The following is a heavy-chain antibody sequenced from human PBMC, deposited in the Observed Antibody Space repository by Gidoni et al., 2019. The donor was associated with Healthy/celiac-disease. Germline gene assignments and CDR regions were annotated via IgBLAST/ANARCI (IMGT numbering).Heavy chain of an antibody. Sequence: QVQLVASGGGVVQPGRSLRLSCAASGFTFSSYGMHCVRQAPGKGLEWVAVISYDGSNKYYADSVKGRFTISRDNSKNTLYLQMNSLRAEDTAVYYCAREDYGDYVSWFDPWGQGTLVTVSS. CDR3: AREDYGDYVSWFDP. CDR1: GFTFSSYG. V-gene: IGHV3-30*03. CDR2: ISYDGSNK. J-gene: IGHJ5*02. D-gene: IGHD4-17*01.